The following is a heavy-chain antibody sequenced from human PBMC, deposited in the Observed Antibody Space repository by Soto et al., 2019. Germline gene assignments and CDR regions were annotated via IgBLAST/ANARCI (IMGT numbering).Heavy chain of an antibody. CDR3: ATAGTNEYGAGDGAFDI. CDR2: ISAYNGNT. CDR1: GYTFTSYG. J-gene: IGHJ3*02. D-gene: IGHD4-17*01. Sequence: ASGKVSCKASGYTFTSYGISWERQAPGQGLEWMRWISAYNGNTNYAQKLQGRVTTTTDTSTSTAYMELRSLRSDDTAVYYCATAGTNEYGAGDGAFDIRGRGSMVAV. V-gene: IGHV1-18*01.